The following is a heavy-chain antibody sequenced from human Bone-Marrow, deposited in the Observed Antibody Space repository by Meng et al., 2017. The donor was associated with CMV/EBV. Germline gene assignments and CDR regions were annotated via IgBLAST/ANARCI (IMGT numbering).Heavy chain of an antibody. J-gene: IGHJ4*02. CDR2: MNPNSGNT. D-gene: IGHD5-12*01. V-gene: IGHV1-8*03. Sequence: ASVKVSCKTSGYTFTSYDINWVRQATGQGLEWMGWMNPNSGNTGYAQKFQGRVTITRNTSISTAYMELSSLRSEDTAVYYCARGFRDIVATIGVSGNRHPYYFDYCGQGTLVTVSS. CDR1: GYTFTSYD. CDR3: ARGFRDIVATIGVSGNRHPYYFDY.